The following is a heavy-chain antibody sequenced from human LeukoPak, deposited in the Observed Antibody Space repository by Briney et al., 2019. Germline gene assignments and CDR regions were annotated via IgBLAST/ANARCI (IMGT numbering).Heavy chain of an antibody. V-gene: IGHV3-30*02. Sequence: GGSLRLSCAASGFTFSSYGMHWVRQAPGKGLEWVAFIRYDGSNKYYADSVKGRFTISRDNSNNTLYLQMNSLRAEDTAVYYCAKDLRAKAIAAAGTSFDPWGQGTLVTVSS. CDR1: GFTFSSYG. J-gene: IGHJ5*02. CDR3: AKDLRAKAIAAAGTSFDP. CDR2: IRYDGSNK. D-gene: IGHD6-13*01.